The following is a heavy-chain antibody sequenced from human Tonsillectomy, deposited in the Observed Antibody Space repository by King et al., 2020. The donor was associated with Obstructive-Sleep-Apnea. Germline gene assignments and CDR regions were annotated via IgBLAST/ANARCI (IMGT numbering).Heavy chain of an antibody. D-gene: IGHD1-26*01. CDR1: GFNFGSYA. Sequence: VQLVESGGGVVQPGRSLRLSCAASGFNFGSYAMHWVRQAPGKGLEWVALIAYDGSNEYYADSVKGRFTITSNNSKNTLSLQMNSLRPGDTAVYYWAGGSFENDGGSNYDGWGQGTLVTVSS. CDR3: AGGSFENDGGSNYDG. J-gene: IGHJ4*02. V-gene: IGHV3-30-3*01. CDR2: IAYDGSNE.